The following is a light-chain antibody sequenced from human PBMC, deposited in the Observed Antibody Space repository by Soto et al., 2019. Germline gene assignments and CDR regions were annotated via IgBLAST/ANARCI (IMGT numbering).Light chain of an antibody. CDR2: DVS. CDR3: YSYTSSSTVL. Sequence: QSALTQPASVSGSPGQSITISCTGISSDVGGYNYVSWYQQHPDQAPKLMIYDVSNRPSGVSNRFSGSKSGTTASLTISGLQAEDEADYYCYSYTSSSTVLFGGGTKVTVL. V-gene: IGLV2-14*01. CDR1: SSDVGGYNY. J-gene: IGLJ2*01.